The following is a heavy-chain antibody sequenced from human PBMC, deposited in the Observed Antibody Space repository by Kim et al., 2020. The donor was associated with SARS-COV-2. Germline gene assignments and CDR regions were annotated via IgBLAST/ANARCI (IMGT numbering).Heavy chain of an antibody. D-gene: IGHD2-15*01. CDR3: TRENSVVAPDY. Sequence: TEYAASVKGRFIISRDDSKSIAYLQMNSLKTEDTAVYYCTRENSVVAPDYWGQGTLVTVSS. CDR2: T. V-gene: IGHV3-49*02. J-gene: IGHJ4*02.